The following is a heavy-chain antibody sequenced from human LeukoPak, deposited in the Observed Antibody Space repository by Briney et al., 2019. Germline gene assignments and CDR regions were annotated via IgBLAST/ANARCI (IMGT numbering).Heavy chain of an antibody. Sequence: GGSLRLSCAASGFTFSSYAMSWVRQAPGKRLEWVSAISGSGGSTYYADSVKGRFTISRDNSKNTLYLQMNSLRAEDTAVYYCAIDRCPEYSSSFFDYWGQGTLVTVSS. CDR3: AIDRCPEYSSSFFDY. V-gene: IGHV3-23*01. CDR2: ISGSGGST. D-gene: IGHD6-6*01. CDR1: GFTFSSYA. J-gene: IGHJ4*02.